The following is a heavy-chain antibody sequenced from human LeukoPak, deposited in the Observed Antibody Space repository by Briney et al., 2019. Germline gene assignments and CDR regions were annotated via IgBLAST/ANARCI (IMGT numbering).Heavy chain of an antibody. V-gene: IGHV3-7*01. D-gene: IGHD2-2*01. J-gene: IGHJ4*02. CDR2: IKQDGSEK. CDR3: ARQRYHDS. Sequence: GGSLRLSCATSGFTFSGYWMSWVRQAPGKGLEWVANIKQDGSEKNYLDSVKGRFTISRDNAKNSLYLQMNSLRAEDTAVYYCARQRYHDSWGQGTLVTVSS. CDR1: GFTFSGYW.